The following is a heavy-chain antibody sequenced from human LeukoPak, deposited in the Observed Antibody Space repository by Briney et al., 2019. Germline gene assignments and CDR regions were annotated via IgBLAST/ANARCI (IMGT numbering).Heavy chain of an antibody. Sequence: GASVTVAWKTSEYLCTTYYMNCVRQAPGQGLEWMGIINPSGGSTSYAQKFQGRVTMTRDTSTSTVYMELSSLRSEDTAVYYCARELSLQNGGYWGQGTLVTVSS. D-gene: IGHD3-16*01. CDR2: INPSGGST. CDR1: EYLCTTYY. CDR3: ARELSLQNGGY. V-gene: IGHV1-46*01. J-gene: IGHJ4*02.